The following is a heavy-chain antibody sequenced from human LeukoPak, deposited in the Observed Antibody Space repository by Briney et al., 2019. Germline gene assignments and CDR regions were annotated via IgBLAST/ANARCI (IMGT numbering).Heavy chain of an antibody. D-gene: IGHD6-13*01. J-gene: IGHJ4*02. CDR3: ARGGYSSSWLSY. CDR2: IYSSGST. V-gene: IGHV4-39*07. Sequence: PSETLSLTCTVSGGSISSSSYYWGWIRQPPGKGLEWIGSIYSSGSTYYNPSLRSRVAISVDTSKNQFSLKLSPVTAADTGVYYCARGGYSSSWLSYWGQGTLVTVSS. CDR1: GGSISSSSYY.